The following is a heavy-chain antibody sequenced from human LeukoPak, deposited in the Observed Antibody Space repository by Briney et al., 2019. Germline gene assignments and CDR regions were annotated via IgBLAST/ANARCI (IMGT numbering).Heavy chain of an antibody. V-gene: IGHV3-23*01. CDR2: ISGGAVST. J-gene: IGHJ4*02. CDR3: AGELSF. Sequence: GGSLRLSCAASGFTFSNYGLSWVRQAPGRGLEWVSGISGGAVSTNYADSVKGRFTISRDNSKNTLYLQMNSLRAEDTAVYYCAGELSFWGQGTLVTVSS. D-gene: IGHD3-16*02. CDR1: GFTFSNYG.